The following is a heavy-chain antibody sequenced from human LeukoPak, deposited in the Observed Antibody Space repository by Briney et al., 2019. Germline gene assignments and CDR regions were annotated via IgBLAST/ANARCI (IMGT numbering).Heavy chain of an antibody. CDR3: AKELYGNPSGY. CDR2: ISGDGGTI. V-gene: IGHV3-23*01. D-gene: IGHD2-8*01. J-gene: IGHJ4*02. Sequence: GGSLRLSCAASGFTFSSYAMSWVRQAPGKGLEWVSAISGDGGTISYAASVRGRFTISRDNAKNTLFLQMSSLRAGDTALYYCAKELYGNPSGYWGQGTRVTVSS. CDR1: GFTFSSYA.